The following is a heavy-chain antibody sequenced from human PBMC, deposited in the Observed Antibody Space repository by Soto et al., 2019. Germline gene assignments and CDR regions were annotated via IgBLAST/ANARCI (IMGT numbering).Heavy chain of an antibody. CDR2: MSPSSGNT. D-gene: IGHD3-10*01. V-gene: IGHV1-8*01. CDR3: ARVGGQLVGDHGMDV. J-gene: IGHJ6*02. CDR1: GYTFTTYE. Sequence: QVQLVQSGAEVKKPGASVKVSCKASGYTFTTYEINWVRQVPGQGLEWMGWMSPSSGNTGYVDQFRGRVTMTSNTSMTTAYMERSSLRSEDTAVYYCARVGGQLVGDHGMDVWGQGTTVTVSS.